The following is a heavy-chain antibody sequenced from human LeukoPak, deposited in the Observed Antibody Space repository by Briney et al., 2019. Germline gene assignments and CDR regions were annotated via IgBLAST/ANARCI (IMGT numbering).Heavy chain of an antibody. J-gene: IGHJ4*02. V-gene: IGHV4-30-2*01. CDR1: GGSISSGGYY. CDR2: IYHSGST. D-gene: IGHD6-13*01. Sequence: SQTLSLTCTVSGGSISSGGYYWSWIRQPPGKGLEWIGYIYHSGSTYYNPSLKSRVTISVDRSKNQFSLKLSSVTAADTAVYYCARGDKEVLAAAGINEGLFDYWGQGTLVTVSS. CDR3: ARGDKEVLAAAGINEGLFDY.